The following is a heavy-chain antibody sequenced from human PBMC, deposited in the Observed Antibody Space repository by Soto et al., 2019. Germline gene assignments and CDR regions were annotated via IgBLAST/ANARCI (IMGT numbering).Heavy chain of an antibody. CDR2: ISYDGSNK. Sequence: QVQLVESGGGVVQPGRSLRLSCAASGFTFSSYGMHWVRQAPGKGLEWVAVISYDGSNKYYADSVKGRFTISRDNSKNTLYLQMNSLRAEDTAVYYCANLPSTRMVRGVMSWGQGTLVTVSS. V-gene: IGHV3-30*18. CDR3: ANLPSTRMVRGVMS. D-gene: IGHD3-10*01. CDR1: GFTFSSYG. J-gene: IGHJ4*02.